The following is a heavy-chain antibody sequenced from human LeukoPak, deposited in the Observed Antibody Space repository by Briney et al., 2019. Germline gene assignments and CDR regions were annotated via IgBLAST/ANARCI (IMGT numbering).Heavy chain of an antibody. CDR3: ARWGSSSSSGVAAAGTPDAFDI. CDR2: INPNSGGT. V-gene: IGHV1-2*02. J-gene: IGHJ3*02. Sequence: ASVKVSCKASGYTFTGYYMHWVRQAPGQGLEWMGWINPNSGGTNYAQKFQGRVTMTRDTSISTAYMELSRLRSDGTAVYYCARWGSSSSSGVAAAGTPDAFDIWGQGTMVTVSS. CDR1: GYTFTGYY. D-gene: IGHD6-13*01.